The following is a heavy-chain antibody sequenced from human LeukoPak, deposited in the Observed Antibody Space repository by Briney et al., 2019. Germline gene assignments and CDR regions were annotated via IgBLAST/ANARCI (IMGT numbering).Heavy chain of an antibody. CDR2: IRSKAYGGTT. Sequence: SGGSLRLSCTASGFTFGDYAMSCFRQAPGKGLEWVGFIRSKAYGGTTEYAASVKGRFTISRDDSKSIAYLQMNSLKTEDTAVYYCTRDGHGDYLIADWGQGTLVTVSS. CDR3: TRDGHGDYLIAD. D-gene: IGHD4-17*01. V-gene: IGHV3-49*03. CDR1: GFTFGDYA. J-gene: IGHJ4*02.